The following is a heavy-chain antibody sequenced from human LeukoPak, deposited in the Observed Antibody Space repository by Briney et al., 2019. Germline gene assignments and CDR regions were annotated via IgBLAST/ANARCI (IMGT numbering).Heavy chain of an antibody. V-gene: IGHV4-59*01. CDR1: GGSISSYY. D-gene: IGHD1-26*01. CDR2: IYYSGST. J-gene: IGHJ3*02. Sequence: NSSETLSLTCTVSGGSISSYYWSWIRQPPGKGLEWIGYIYYSGSTNYNPSLKSRVTISVDTSKNQFSPRLSSVTAADTAVYYCARVGYSGLYGRDAFDIWGQGTMVTVSS. CDR3: ARVGYSGLYGRDAFDI.